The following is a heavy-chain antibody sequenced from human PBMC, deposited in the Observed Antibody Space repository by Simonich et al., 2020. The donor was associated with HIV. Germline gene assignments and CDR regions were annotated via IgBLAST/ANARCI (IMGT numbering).Heavy chain of an antibody. J-gene: IGHJ4*02. CDR2: SWGSGVTT. CDR3: AKDRYYNFWSGYYDY. CDR1: GFTFSSYA. Sequence: EVQLLESGGGLVQPGGSLRLSCADSGFTFSSYAMSWVRQAPGKGLGGCSGSWGSGVTTYYADSVKGRFTISRDNSKNTLYLQMNSLRAEDTAVYYCAKDRYYNFWSGYYDYWGQGTLVTVSS. V-gene: IGHV3-23*01. D-gene: IGHD3-3*01.